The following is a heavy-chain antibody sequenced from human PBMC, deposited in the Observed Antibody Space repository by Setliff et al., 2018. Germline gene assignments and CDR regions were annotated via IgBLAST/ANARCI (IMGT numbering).Heavy chain of an antibody. Sequence: ASVKVSCKASGYTLTNYYMHWVRQAPGQGLEWMGIINPSGGLTRYAQKFQGRVTMTRDTSINTAYMELSSLTSDDTAVYYCARGLGKGTVDYWGQGTLVTVSS. CDR3: ARGLGKGTVDY. V-gene: IGHV1-46*01. D-gene: IGHD3-16*01. CDR1: GYTLTNYY. J-gene: IGHJ4*02. CDR2: INPSGGLT.